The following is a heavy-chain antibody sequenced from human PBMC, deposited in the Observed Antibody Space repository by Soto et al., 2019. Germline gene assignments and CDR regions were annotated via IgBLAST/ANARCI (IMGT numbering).Heavy chain of an antibody. V-gene: IGHV4-59*08. CDR2: IYYSGST. Sequence: SETLSLTCTVSGGSISSYYWSWIRQPPGEGLEWIGYIYYSGSTKYNPSLKSRVTISVDTSKNQFSLKLSSVTAADTAVYYCARLGTYGSGSYVWENWFDPWGQGTLVTVSS. D-gene: IGHD3-10*01. J-gene: IGHJ5*02. CDR3: ARLGTYGSGSYVWENWFDP. CDR1: GGSISSYY.